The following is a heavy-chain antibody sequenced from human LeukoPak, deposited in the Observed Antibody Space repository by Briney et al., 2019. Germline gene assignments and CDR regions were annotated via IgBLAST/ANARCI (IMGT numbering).Heavy chain of an antibody. D-gene: IGHD1-26*01. CDR2: ISGSGGST. CDR1: GFTFNSYA. V-gene: IGHV3-23*01. J-gene: IGHJ4*02. Sequence: PGGSLRLSCAASGFTFNSYAMSWVRQAPGKGLEWVSAISGSGGSTYYADSVKGRFTISRDNSKNTLYLQMNSLRAEDTAVYYCAKEGPSPLKWELLISYFDYWGQGTLVTVSS. CDR3: AKEGPSPLKWELLISYFDY.